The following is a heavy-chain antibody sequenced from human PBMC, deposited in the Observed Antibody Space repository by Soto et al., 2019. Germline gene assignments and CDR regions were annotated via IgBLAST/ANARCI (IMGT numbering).Heavy chain of an antibody. CDR3: ARHPAP. CDR1: GGSITRGGYY. J-gene: IGHJ5*02. V-gene: IGHV4-31*03. CDR2: IYNSGTT. Sequence: QVQLQESGPGLVKPSETLSLTCTVSGGSITRGGYYWSWIRQHPGKGLEWIGYIYNSGTTYYNPSLKRRVTISVDTSKNPFSLKLTSVTAADTAVYYCARHPAPWGQGTLVTVSS.